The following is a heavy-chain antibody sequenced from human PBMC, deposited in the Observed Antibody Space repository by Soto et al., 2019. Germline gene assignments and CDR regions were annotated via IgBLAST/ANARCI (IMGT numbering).Heavy chain of an antibody. D-gene: IGHD3-16*01. Sequence: GSLRLSCAASGFSFRTYWMHWIRQAPGKGLLWVARISHDEKTTTYADAMKGRFTISRDNAKNTFFLQMNSLRAEDTAVYYCARAGASCAHPPDYWGQGTLVTVSS. CDR1: GFSFRTYW. CDR2: ISHDEKTT. CDR3: ARAGASCAHPPDY. V-gene: IGHV3-74*01. J-gene: IGHJ4*02.